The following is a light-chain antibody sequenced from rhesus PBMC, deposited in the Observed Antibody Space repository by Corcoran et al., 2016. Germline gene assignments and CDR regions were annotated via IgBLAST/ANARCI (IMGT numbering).Light chain of an antibody. CDR2: YTS. CDR1: QGISNY. Sequence: DIQMTQSPSSLSASVGDTVTITCRASQGISNYLAWYQQKPGKAPKPLIYYTSNLESGVPSRFSGSGSGTDFTLTISSLQPEDFAIYYCQQHNSYPPWTFGQGTKVEIK. J-gene: IGKJ1*01. V-gene: IGKV1S14*01. CDR3: QQHNSYPPWT.